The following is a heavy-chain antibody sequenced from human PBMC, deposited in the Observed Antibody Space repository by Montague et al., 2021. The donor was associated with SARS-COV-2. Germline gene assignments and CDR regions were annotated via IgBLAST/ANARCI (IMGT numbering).Heavy chain of an antibody. J-gene: IGHJ6*02. D-gene: IGHD1-1*01. CDR2: PYYRSKWYN. Sequence: CAISGDSVSSNSATWDWVRQSPSRGLDCLGSPYYRSKWYNDYAVSVRGRVTINPDTSKNQFSLQLNSVTPEDTAIYYCTSGREGNYNVMDVWGQGTTVTVSS. CDR3: TSGREGNYNVMDV. CDR1: GDSVSSNSAT. V-gene: IGHV6-1*01.